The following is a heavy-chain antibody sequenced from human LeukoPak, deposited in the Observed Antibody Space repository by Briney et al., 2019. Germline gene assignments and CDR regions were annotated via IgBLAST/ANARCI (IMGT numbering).Heavy chain of an antibody. CDR2: ISSSSSTI. D-gene: IGHD4-23*01. Sequence: GGSLRLSCAASGFTFSSYSMNWVRQAPGKGLEWVSYISSSSSTIYYADSVKGRFTISRDNAKNSLYLQMNSLRAEDTAVYYCAGGGGTWAAEYFQHWGQGTLVTVSS. CDR3: AGGGGTWAAEYFQH. V-gene: IGHV3-48*01. CDR1: GFTFSSYS. J-gene: IGHJ1*01.